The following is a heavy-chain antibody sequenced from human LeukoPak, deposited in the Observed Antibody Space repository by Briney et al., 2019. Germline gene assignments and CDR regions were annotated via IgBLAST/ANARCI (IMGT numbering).Heavy chain of an antibody. CDR3: ASLLSGRCHY. J-gene: IGHJ4*02. Sequence: PSETLSLTCTVSGGSISSSSYYWGWIRQPPGKGLEWIGNIYYSGSTYYNPSLKSRVTISADTSKNQFSLKLNSVTAADTAVYYWASLLSGRCHYWGQGTLVTVSS. CDR2: IYYSGST. D-gene: IGHD1-26*01. V-gene: IGHV4-39*01. CDR1: GGSISSSSYY.